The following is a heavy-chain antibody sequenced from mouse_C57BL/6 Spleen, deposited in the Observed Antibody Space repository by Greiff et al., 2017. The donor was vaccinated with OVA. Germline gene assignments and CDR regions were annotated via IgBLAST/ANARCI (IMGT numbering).Heavy chain of an antibody. CDR1: GYTFTDYC. V-gene: IGHV1-76*01. CDR2: IYPGSGNT. J-gene: IGHJ2*01. CDR3: ARSDGNFYFDY. D-gene: IGHD2-1*01. Sequence: QVQLQQSGAELVRPGASVKLSCKASGYTFTDYCINWVKQRPGQGLEWIARIYPGSGNTYYNEKFKGKATLTAEKSSSTAYMQLSSLTSEDSAVYFCARSDGNFYFDYWGQGTTLTVSS.